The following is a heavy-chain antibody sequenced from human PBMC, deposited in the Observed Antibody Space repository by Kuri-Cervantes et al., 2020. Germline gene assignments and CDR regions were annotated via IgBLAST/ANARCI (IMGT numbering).Heavy chain of an antibody. V-gene: IGHV3-9*01. J-gene: IGHJ4*02. CDR3: AKGTSTTTTRLDD. CDR1: GFTFDDYA. D-gene: IGHD1-1*01. Sequence: SLKISCAASGFTFDDYAMHWVRQAPGKGLEWVSGISWNSGSIGYADSVKDRFTISRDNSKSTIYLWMTSLRGEDTALYYCAKGTSTTTTRLDDWGQGTQVTVSS. CDR2: ISWNSGSI.